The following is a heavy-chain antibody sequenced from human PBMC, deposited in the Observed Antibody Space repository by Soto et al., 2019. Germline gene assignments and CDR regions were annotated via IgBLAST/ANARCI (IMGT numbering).Heavy chain of an antibody. CDR1: GFTFSSYS. CDR3: ARDLARSAPSYYYYGMDV. Sequence: PGGSLRLSCAASGFTFSSYSMNWVRQAPGKGLEWVSYISSSSSTIYYADSVKGRFTISRDNAKNSLYLQMNSLRDEDTAVYYCARDLARSAPSYYYYGMDVWGQGTTVTVSS. CDR2: ISSSSSTI. J-gene: IGHJ6*02. V-gene: IGHV3-48*02.